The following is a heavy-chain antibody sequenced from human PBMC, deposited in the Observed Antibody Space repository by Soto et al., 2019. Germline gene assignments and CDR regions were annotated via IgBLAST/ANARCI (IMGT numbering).Heavy chain of an antibody. CDR3: ARIRSIASCFRAPLDY. D-gene: IGHD3-3*02. V-gene: IGHV2-70*01. CDR1: GFSLSTSGMC. Sequence: SGPTLVNPTQTLTLTCTFSGFSLSTSGMCVSWIRQPPGKALEWLALIDWDDDKYYSTSLKTRLTISKDTSKNQVVLTMTNMDPVDTATYYCARIRSIASCFRAPLDYWGQGTLVTVSS. J-gene: IGHJ4*02. CDR2: IDWDDDK.